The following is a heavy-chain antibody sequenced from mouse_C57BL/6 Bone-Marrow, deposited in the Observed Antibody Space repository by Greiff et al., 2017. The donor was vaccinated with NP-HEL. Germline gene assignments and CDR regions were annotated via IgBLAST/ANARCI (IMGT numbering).Heavy chain of an antibody. CDR3: ARPHDYGQESGVIDY. CDR2: ISNGGGST. D-gene: IGHD1-2*01. CDR1: GFTFSDYY. J-gene: IGHJ4*01. V-gene: IGHV5-12*01. Sequence: EVHLVESGGGLVQPGGSLKLSCAASGFTFSDYYMYWVRQTPEKRLEWVAYISNGGGSTYYPDTVKGRFTISRDNAKNTLYLQMSRLKSVDTAMYYCARPHDYGQESGVIDYWGQGTSVTVSS.